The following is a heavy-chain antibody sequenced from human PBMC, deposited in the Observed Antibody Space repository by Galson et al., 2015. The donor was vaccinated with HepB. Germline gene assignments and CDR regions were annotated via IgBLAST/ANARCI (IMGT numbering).Heavy chain of an antibody. CDR1: RYTFAGYY. CDR2: INPNSGGT. V-gene: IGHV1-2*02. D-gene: IGHD2-2*01. Sequence: SVKVSCKASRYTFAGYYMHWVRQAPGQGLEWMGWINPNSGGTNYAQKFQGRVTMTRDTSISTAYMELSRLRSDDTAVYYCAREGDIVVVPAAYDAFDIWGQRTMVTVSS. CDR3: AREGDIVVVPAAYDAFDI. J-gene: IGHJ3*02.